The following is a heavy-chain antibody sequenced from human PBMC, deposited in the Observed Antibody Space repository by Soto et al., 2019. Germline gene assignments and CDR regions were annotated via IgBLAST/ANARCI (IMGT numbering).Heavy chain of an antibody. CDR1: GGSISSGGYY. V-gene: IGHV4-31*03. CDR3: ARFDYYDSSSYLDFGPK. CDR2: IYYSGST. Sequence: SETLSLTCTVSGGSISSGGYYWSWIRQHPGKGLEWIGYIYYSGSTYYNPSLKSRVTISVDTSKNQFSLKLSSVTAADTAVYYCARFDYYDSSSYLDFGPKWGQGTPVTVSS. J-gene: IGHJ4*02. D-gene: IGHD3-22*01.